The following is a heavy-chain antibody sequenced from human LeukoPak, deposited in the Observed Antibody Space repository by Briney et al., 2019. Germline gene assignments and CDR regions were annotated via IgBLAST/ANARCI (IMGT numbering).Heavy chain of an antibody. CDR1: GSSVSNHW. CDR2: ISSRGYT. Sequence: PSETLSLTCTVSGSSVSNHWWIWIRQPAGKGLEWIGRISSRGYTNYNPSLKSRVAMSVDTSKNQFSLKLSSVTAADTAVYYCARGGGRGYYYYYGMDVWGQGTTVTVSS. J-gene: IGHJ6*02. CDR3: ARGGGRGYYYYYGMDV. D-gene: IGHD1-26*01. V-gene: IGHV4-4*07.